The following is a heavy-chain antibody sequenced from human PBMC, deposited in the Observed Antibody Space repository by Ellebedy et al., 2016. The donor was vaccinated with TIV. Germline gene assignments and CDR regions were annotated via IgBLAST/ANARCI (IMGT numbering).Heavy chain of an antibody. J-gene: IGHJ2*01. CDR2: FYSGGTA. D-gene: IGHD4-23*01. CDR3: ASARVETPYWYFDI. CDR1: GIAVNRNY. V-gene: IGHV3-66*01. Sequence: GESLKISCAASGIAVNRNYMTWVRQAPGKGLEWVSVFYSGGTAQYADSVTDRFVISRDTSKNTVFLEMNGLRGEDTAVYYCASARVETPYWYFDIWGRGTSVTVSS.